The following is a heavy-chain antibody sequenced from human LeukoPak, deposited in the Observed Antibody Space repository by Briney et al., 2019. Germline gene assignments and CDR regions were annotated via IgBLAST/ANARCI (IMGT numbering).Heavy chain of an antibody. V-gene: IGHV3-66*01. D-gene: IGHD3-22*01. J-gene: IGHJ4*02. CDR2: IYSGGST. CDR3: ARGGDSSYYGDY. Sequence: QAGGSLRLSCAASGFTVSSNYMNSVRQAPGKGLEWVSLIYSGGSTHYADSVKGRFTISRDNSKNTLYLQMNSLRAEDTAVYYCARGGDSSYYGDYWGQGTLVTVSS. CDR1: GFTVSSNY.